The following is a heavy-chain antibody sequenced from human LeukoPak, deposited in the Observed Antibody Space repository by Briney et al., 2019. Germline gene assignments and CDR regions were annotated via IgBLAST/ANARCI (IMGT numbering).Heavy chain of an antibody. CDR3: ARVPYVPAAPSYYYYFGMDV. Sequence: SETLSLTCAVYGGSFSGYYWSWIRQYPGKGLEWIGEINHSGSTNYNPSLKSRVTISVDTSKNQFSLQLTSVTAADTAVYYCARVPYVPAAPSYYYYFGMDVWGQGTTVTVSS. CDR1: GGSFSGYY. J-gene: IGHJ6*02. V-gene: IGHV4-34*01. D-gene: IGHD2-2*01. CDR2: INHSGST.